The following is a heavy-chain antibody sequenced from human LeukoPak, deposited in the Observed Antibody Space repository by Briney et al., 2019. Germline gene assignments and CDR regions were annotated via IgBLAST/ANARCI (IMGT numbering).Heavy chain of an antibody. CDR3: ARGPNYYDSSGYGY. D-gene: IGHD3-22*01. Sequence: SETLSLTCAVYGGSFSGYYWSWIRQPPGKGLEWIGEINHSGSTNYNPSLKSRVTISVDTSKNQFSLKLSSVTAADTAVYYCARGPNYYDSSGYGYWGQGTLVTVSS. CDR1: GGSFSGYY. CDR2: INHSGST. J-gene: IGHJ4*02. V-gene: IGHV4-34*01.